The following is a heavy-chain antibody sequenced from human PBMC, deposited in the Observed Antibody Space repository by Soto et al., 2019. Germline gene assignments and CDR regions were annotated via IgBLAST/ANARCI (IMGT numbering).Heavy chain of an antibody. D-gene: IGHD6-13*01. CDR3: ARGQPYYYMDV. V-gene: IGHV3-33*01. CDR2: IWYDGSNK. Sequence: GGSLRLSCAASGFTFSSYGMHWVRQAPGKGLEWVAVIWYDGSNKYYADSVKGRFTISRDNSKNTLYLQMNSLRAEDTAVYYCARGQPYYYMDVWGKGTTVTVSS. CDR1: GFTFSSYG. J-gene: IGHJ6*03.